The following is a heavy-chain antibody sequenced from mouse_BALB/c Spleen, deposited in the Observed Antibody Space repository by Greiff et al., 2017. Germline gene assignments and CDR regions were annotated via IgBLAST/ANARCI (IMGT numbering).Heavy chain of an antibody. V-gene: IGHV6-6*02. CDR2: IRLKSNNYAT. D-gene: IGHD3-1*01. CDR1: GFTFSNYW. CDR3: TRSSSGYAWFAY. Sequence: EVKVEESGGGLVQPGGSMKLSCVASGFTFSNYWMNWVRQSPEKGLEWVAEIRLKSNNYATHYAESVKGRFTISRDDSKSSVYLQMNNLRAEDTGIYYCTRSSSGYAWFAYWGQGTLVTVSA. J-gene: IGHJ3*01.